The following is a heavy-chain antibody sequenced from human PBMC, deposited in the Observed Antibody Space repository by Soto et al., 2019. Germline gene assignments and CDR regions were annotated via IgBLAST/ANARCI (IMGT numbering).Heavy chain of an antibody. CDR1: RFTSGYHA. J-gene: IGHJ4*02. CDR2: ISSNGENT. CDR3: PKDVFYYDSSAYPGLFDY. V-gene: IGHV3-23*01. D-gene: IGHD3-22*01. Sequence: GGSLRLSCAASRFTSGYHAMNWVRQAPGKGLEWVSTISSNGENTHYADSVKGRFIISSDNSSNTVALQMNSLRVEDTAVYYCPKDVFYYDSSAYPGLFDYWGQGALVTVSS.